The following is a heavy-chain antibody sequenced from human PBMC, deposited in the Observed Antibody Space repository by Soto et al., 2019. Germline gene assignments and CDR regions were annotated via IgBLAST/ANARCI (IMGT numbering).Heavy chain of an antibody. CDR2: IYYSEST. J-gene: IGHJ5*02. CDR1: GGSIDSGDYY. V-gene: IGHV4-61*08. D-gene: IGHD3-22*01. CDR3: ARAYYDTSGYSLDP. Sequence: LETLSLTCTVSGGSIDSGDYYWSWIRQSPGKGLEWIGYIYYSESTNYNPSLKSRVIISVDTSNNQFSLRLSSVTAADTAVYYCARAYYDTSGYSLDPWGQGTLVTVSS.